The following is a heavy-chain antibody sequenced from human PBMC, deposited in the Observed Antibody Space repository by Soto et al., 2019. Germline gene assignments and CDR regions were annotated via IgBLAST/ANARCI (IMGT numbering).Heavy chain of an antibody. J-gene: IGHJ6*02. CDR3: AHRVRSIPENCYYGMDV. D-gene: IGHD2-21*01. Sequence: QITLKESGPTLVKPTQTLTLTCTFSGFSLSTSGVGVGWIRQPPGKALEWLALIYWDDDKRYSPSLKSRLTTTKDTSKNQVVLTMTNMDPVDTATYSCAHRVRSIPENCYYGMDVWGQGTTVTVSS. V-gene: IGHV2-5*02. CDR1: GFSLSTSGVG. CDR2: IYWDDDK.